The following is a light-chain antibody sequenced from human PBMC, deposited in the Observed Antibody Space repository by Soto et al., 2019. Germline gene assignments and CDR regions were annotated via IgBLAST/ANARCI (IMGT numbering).Light chain of an antibody. CDR1: QSVSSSY. Sequence: EIVLTQSPGTLSLSPGERATLSCRASQSVSSSYLAWYQQKPGQAPRLLIYGASSRATGIPDRFSGSGSGTDFTLTISRLEPEDFAVHYCQQYGSSRPWTFGQGTKVEIK. V-gene: IGKV3-20*01. J-gene: IGKJ1*01. CDR3: QQYGSSRPWT. CDR2: GAS.